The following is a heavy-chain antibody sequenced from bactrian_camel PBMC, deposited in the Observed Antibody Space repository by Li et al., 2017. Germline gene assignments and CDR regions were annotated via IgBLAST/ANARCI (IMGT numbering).Heavy chain of an antibody. CDR1: GFTSANYW. D-gene: IGHD6*01. V-gene: IGHV3S6*01. Sequence: VQLVESGGGLVQPGGSLRLSCVGSGFTSANYWMYWVRQAPGKGLEWMSSISYDGSTTYYADSVKGRFTISRDNAKNTVTLQMNSLKSEDTALYYCVRRIEYGGTSWHAFGYWGQGTQVTVS. J-gene: IGHJ6*01. CDR3: VRRIEYGGTSWHAFGY. CDR2: ISYDGSTT.